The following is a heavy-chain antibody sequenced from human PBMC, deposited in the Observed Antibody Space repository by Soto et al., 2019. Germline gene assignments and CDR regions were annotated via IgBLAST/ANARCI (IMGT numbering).Heavy chain of an antibody. D-gene: IGHD2-15*01. CDR1: GFSINTYW. CDR2: IKQDGSEK. Sequence: EVQLVESGGGLVQPGGSLRLSCVSSGFSINTYWMSWLRQAPGRGLEWVANIKQDGSEKYFVDSVMGRFTISRDNADNSVALQMNSLRAEDTAVYYCAREWRSPFCSGGYCYEIRGRGCFDIWGQGTTVTVSS. J-gene: IGHJ3*02. CDR3: AREWRSPFCSGGYCYEIRGRGCFDI. V-gene: IGHV3-7*03.